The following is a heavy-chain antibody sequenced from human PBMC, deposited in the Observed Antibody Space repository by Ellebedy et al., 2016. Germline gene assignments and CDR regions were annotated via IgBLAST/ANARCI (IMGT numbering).Heavy chain of an antibody. CDR3: ASGVDTAN. D-gene: IGHD5-18*01. CDR2: ISYDGSNK. CDR1: GFTFSSYA. V-gene: IGHV3-30-3*01. Sequence: GGSLRLSCAASGFTFSSYAMHWVRQAPGKGLEWVAVISYDGSNKYYADSVKGRFTISRDNSKNTLDLQMNSLRAEDTAVYYCASGVDTANWGQGTLVTVSS. J-gene: IGHJ4*02.